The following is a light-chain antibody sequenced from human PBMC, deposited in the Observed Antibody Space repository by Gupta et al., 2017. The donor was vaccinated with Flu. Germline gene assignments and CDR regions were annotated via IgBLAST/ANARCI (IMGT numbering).Light chain of an antibody. CDR2: EVN. Sequence: QSALTQPPSASGSPGQSVTTPSTGTSGDVGAYNFVSWYQQHPGKAPKLIIYEVNKRPAGVPDRFSGSKSGNTASLTVSGLQPEDDADYYCSSYGGRAVSFGTGTKVTVL. CDR1: SGDVGAYNF. V-gene: IGLV2-8*01. J-gene: IGLJ1*01. CDR3: SSYGGRAVS.